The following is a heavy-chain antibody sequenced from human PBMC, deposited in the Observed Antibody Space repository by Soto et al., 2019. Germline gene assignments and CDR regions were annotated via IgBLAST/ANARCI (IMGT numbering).Heavy chain of an antibody. Sequence: PGGSLRLSCAASGFTFSSYSMNWVRQAPGKGLEWVSYISSSSSTIYYADSVKGRFTISRDNAKNSLYLQMNSLRDEDTAVYYCAGERDIVVVPAATRDYYGMDVWGQGTTVTVSS. CDR2: ISSSSSTI. J-gene: IGHJ6*02. CDR1: GFTFSSYS. D-gene: IGHD2-2*01. V-gene: IGHV3-48*02. CDR3: AGERDIVVVPAATRDYYGMDV.